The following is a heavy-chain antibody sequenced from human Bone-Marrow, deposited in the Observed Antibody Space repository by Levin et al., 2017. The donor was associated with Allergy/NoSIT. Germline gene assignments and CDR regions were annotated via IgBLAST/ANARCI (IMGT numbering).Heavy chain of an antibody. J-gene: IGHJ4*02. CDR2: INVANGNT. D-gene: IGHD3-22*01. CDR3: ARESRTYYYDNSGDYSFAY. Sequence: ASVKVSCKASGYSFTTYAMHWVRQAPGQRLEWMGWINVANGNTKYSQKFQGRVTITRDTSASTAYMELSSLRSEDTAVYYCARESRTYYYDNSGDYSFAYWGQGTLVTVSS. V-gene: IGHV1-3*01. CDR1: GYSFTTYA.